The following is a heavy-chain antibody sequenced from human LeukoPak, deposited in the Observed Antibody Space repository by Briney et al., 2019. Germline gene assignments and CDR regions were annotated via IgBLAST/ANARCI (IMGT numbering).Heavy chain of an antibody. Sequence: SETLSLTCTVSGGSISSSYYWGWIRQSPGKGLEWIGSMYYTGSTYYKPSLKSRVTISADTSKNQFSLKVSSVTAADTAVYYCASQSVTIFGVGDNWFDPWGQGTLVTVSS. D-gene: IGHD3-3*01. CDR3: ASQSVTIFGVGDNWFDP. CDR2: MYYTGST. V-gene: IGHV4-39*01. CDR1: GGSISSSYY. J-gene: IGHJ5*02.